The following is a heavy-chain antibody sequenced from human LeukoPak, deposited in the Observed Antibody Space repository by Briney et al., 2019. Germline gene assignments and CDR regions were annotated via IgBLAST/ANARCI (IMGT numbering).Heavy chain of an antibody. D-gene: IGHD2-21*01. Sequence: GGSLRLSCEASGFIFSSYVMGWVRQAPSKGLEWVSSISVGGGDTFIADSVKGRFTITRENSMDTLYLQMMGLRVEDTAIYYCAKLNLGEMAYFDSWGQGILVTVSS. CDR1: GFIFSSYV. J-gene: IGHJ4*02. V-gene: IGHV3-23*01. CDR3: AKLNLGEMAYFDS. CDR2: ISVGGGDT.